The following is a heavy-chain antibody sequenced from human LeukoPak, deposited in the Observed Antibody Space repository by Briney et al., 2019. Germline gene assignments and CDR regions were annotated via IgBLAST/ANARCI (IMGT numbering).Heavy chain of an antibody. J-gene: IGHJ5*02. D-gene: IGHD3-3*01. CDR1: GFTLSDYY. CDR3: ARERGGYYAEFDP. V-gene: IGHV3-11*04. Sequence: GGSLRLSCAASGFTLSDYYMSWIRQAPGKGLECIAYISRSGTTIYYADSVKGRFTISRDNAKNSLYLQMNSLRAEDTAVYYCARERGGYYAEFDPWGQGTLVTVSS. CDR2: ISRSGTTI.